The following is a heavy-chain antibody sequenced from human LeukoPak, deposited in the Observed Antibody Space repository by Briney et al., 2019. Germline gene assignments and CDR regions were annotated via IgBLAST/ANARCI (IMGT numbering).Heavy chain of an antibody. CDR2: IIPIFGTA. V-gene: IGHV1-69*13. CDR1: GGTFSSYA. Sequence: SVKVSCKASGGTFSSYAISWVRQAPGQGLEWMGGIIPIFGTANYAQKFQGRVAITADESTSTAYMELSSLRSEDTAVYYCARDLGIAVAGDGWGQGTLVTVSS. J-gene: IGHJ4*02. CDR3: ARDLGIAVAGDG. D-gene: IGHD6-19*01.